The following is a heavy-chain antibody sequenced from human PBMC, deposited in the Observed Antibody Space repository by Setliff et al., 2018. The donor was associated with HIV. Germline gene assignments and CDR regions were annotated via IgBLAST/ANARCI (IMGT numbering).Heavy chain of an antibody. J-gene: IGHJ4*02. V-gene: IGHV4-61*02. CDR2: IYTSGST. CDR1: DGSISTGSYY. CDR3: ARGRFVGFDY. D-gene: IGHD3-16*02. Sequence: LSLTCTVADGSISTGSYYWSWVRQPAGRGLEWIGRIYTSGSTNYNPSLKSRVTMSVDTSKNQFSLNLTSVTAADTAVYYCARGRFVGFDYWGQGTLVTVS.